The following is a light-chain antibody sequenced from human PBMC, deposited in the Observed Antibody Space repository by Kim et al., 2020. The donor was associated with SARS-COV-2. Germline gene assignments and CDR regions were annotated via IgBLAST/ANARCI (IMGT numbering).Light chain of an antibody. Sequence: EIVLTQSPATLSLSPGERATLSCRASQSVSPYVAWYQQKPGQAPRLLIYDTSNRASGIPARFSGSGSGTDFTITISSLDPEDFAVYYCQQRRSWRTFGGGTKVDIK. V-gene: IGKV3-11*01. CDR1: QSVSPY. CDR2: DTS. CDR3: QQRRSWRT. J-gene: IGKJ4*01.